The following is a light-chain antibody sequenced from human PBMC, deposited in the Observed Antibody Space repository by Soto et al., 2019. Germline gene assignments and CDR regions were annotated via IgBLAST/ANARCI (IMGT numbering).Light chain of an antibody. CDR2: GAS. V-gene: IGKV3-20*01. J-gene: IGKJ5*01. Sequence: EIVLTQSPGTLSLSPGERATLSCRASQSVSSSYLAWYQQKPGQAPRLLIYGASSRATGIPDRLSGSGSGTDFTLTISRLEPEDFAVYYCQQYGSSRITFGQETQLEIK. CDR3: QQYGSSRIT. CDR1: QSVSSSY.